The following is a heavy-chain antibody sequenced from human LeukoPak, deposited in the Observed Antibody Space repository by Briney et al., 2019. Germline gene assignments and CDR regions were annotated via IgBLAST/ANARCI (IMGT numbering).Heavy chain of an antibody. CDR1: GGSFSGYY. V-gene: IGHV4-34*01. Sequence: SETLSLTCAVYGGSFSGYYWSWIRQPPGKGLEWIGEISHSGSTNYNPSLKSRVTIPVDTSKNQFSLKLSSVTAADTAVYFCARLRLSGGSFSVGWFDPWGQGIQVTVSS. J-gene: IGHJ5*02. D-gene: IGHD1-26*01. CDR2: ISHSGST. CDR3: ARLRLSGGSFSVGWFDP.